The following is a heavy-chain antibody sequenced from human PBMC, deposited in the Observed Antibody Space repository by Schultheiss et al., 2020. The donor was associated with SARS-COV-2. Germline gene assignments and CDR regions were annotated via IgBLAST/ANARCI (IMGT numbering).Heavy chain of an antibody. J-gene: IGHJ4*02. V-gene: IGHV1-69*13. Sequence: SVKVSCKASGGTFSSYAISWVRQAPGQGLEWMGGIIPIFGTANYAQKFQGRVTITADESTSTAYMELSSLRSDDTAVYYCALITFGGVIVPDLDYWGQGTLVTVSS. D-gene: IGHD3-16*02. CDR3: ALITFGGVIVPDLDY. CDR2: IIPIFGTA. CDR1: GGTFSSYA.